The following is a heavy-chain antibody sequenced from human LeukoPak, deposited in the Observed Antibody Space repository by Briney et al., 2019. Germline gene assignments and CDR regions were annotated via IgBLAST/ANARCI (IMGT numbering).Heavy chain of an antibody. CDR3: ARGPPLVRYFDWFKDTVDAFDI. CDR1: GGSISSYY. D-gene: IGHD3-9*01. V-gene: IGHV4-59*08. Sequence: SETLSLTCTVSGGSISSYYWSWIRQPPGKGLEWIGYIYYSGSTNYNPSLKSRVTISVDTSKNQFSLNLTSVTAADTAVYYCARGPPLVRYFDWFKDTVDAFDIWGQGTMVTVSS. J-gene: IGHJ3*02. CDR2: IYYSGST.